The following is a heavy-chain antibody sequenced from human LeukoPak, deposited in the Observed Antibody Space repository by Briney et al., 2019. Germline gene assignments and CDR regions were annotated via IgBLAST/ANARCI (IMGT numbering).Heavy chain of an antibody. J-gene: IGHJ3*02. D-gene: IGHD2-15*01. CDR2: IYPGDSDT. V-gene: IGHV5-51*01. CDR3: ARQWSYAFDI. Sequence: GESLQISCQGSGYSFTSYWIGWVRQMPGKGLEWMGIIYPGDSDTRYSPSFQGQVTISADKSIGTACLQWSSLKASDTAMYYCARQWSYAFDIWGLGTMVTVSS. CDR1: GYSFTSYW.